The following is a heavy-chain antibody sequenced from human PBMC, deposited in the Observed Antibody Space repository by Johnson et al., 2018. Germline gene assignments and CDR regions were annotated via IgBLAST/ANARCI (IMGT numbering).Heavy chain of an antibody. V-gene: IGHV1-69*01. CDR1: GGTFSSYA. D-gene: IGHD4-17*01. CDR2: IIPIFGTA. Sequence: QVQLVESGAEVKKPGSSVKVSCKASGGTFSSYAISWVRQAPGQGLEWMGGIIPIFGTANYAQKFQGRVTITAFESTCTAYMELSSLRSEDTAVYYCARARMPYGDSLEYFHPWGQGTRVTVSS. CDR3: ARARMPYGDSLEYFHP. J-gene: IGHJ1*01.